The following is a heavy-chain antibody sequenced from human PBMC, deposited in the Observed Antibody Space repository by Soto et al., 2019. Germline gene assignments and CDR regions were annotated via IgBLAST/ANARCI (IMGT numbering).Heavy chain of an antibody. CDR2: ISAYNGNT. Sequence: ASVKVSCKASGYTFTSYYMHWVRQAPGQGLEWMGWISAYNGNTNYAQKLQGRVTMTTDTSTSTAYMELRSLRSDDTAVYYCARGESHYDILTGKALGYYYGMDVWGQGTTVTVSS. CDR1: GYTFTSYY. J-gene: IGHJ6*02. V-gene: IGHV1-18*04. CDR3: ARGESHYDILTGKALGYYYGMDV. D-gene: IGHD3-9*01.